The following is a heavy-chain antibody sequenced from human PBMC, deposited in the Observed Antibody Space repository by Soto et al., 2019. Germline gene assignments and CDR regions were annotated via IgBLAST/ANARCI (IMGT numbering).Heavy chain of an antibody. D-gene: IGHD3-10*01. V-gene: IGHV1-69*01. Sequence: QVQLVQSGAEVKKPGSSVKVSCKASGGIFSTYAISWLRQAPGQGLEWMGGIIPLLGTPNYAQRFQGRVTITADESTSTAYMELSRLRSEDTAVYYCARDRDDYGSGNYYNRIAFWGQGTLVTVSS. J-gene: IGHJ4*02. CDR2: IIPLLGTP. CDR1: GGIFSTYA. CDR3: ARDRDDYGSGNYYNRIAF.